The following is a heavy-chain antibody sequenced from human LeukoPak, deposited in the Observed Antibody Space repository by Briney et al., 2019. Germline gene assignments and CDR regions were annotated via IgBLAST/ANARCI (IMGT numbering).Heavy chain of an antibody. CDR1: GFTFSSYA. CDR3: AKEPYLAAAGPYYFDY. V-gene: IGHV3-23*01. Sequence: GGSLRLSCAASGFTFSSYAMSWVRQAPGKGLEWVSAISGSGGSTYYADSVKGRFTISRDNSKNTLYLQMNSLRAEDTAVYYCAKEPYLAAAGPYYFDYWGQGTLVTVSS. J-gene: IGHJ4*02. D-gene: IGHD6-13*01. CDR2: ISGSGGST.